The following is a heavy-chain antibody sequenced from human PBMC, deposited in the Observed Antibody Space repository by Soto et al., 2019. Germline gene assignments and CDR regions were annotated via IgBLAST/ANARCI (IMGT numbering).Heavy chain of an antibody. V-gene: IGHV1-69*13. CDR1: GGTFSSYA. CDR3: ARVGRGYEYYFDY. J-gene: IGHJ4*02. CDR2: IIPIFGTA. Sequence: SVKVSCKASGGTFSSYAISWVRQSPGQGLEWMGGIIPIFGTANYAQKFQGRVTITADESTSTAYMELSSLRSEDTAVYYCARVGRGYEYYFDYWGQGTLVTVSS. D-gene: IGHD5-12*01.